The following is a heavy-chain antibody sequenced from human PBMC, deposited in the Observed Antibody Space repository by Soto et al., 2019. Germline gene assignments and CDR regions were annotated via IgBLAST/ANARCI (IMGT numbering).Heavy chain of an antibody. CDR1: GGSISSSNW. V-gene: IGHV4-4*02. CDR3: ASSFWSGYYSGDY. Sequence: TSETLSLTCAVSGGSISSSNWWSWVRQPPGKGLEWIGEIYHSGSTNYNPSLKSRVTISVDKSKNQFSLKLSSVTAADTAVYYCASSFWSGYYSGDYWGQGTLVTVSS. CDR2: IYHSGST. D-gene: IGHD3-3*01. J-gene: IGHJ4*02.